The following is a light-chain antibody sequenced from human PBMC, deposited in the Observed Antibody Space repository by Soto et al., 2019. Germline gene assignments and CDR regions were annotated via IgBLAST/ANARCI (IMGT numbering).Light chain of an antibody. Sequence: EIVLTQSPGTLYLSPGEIATLSCRASQSVSSSYLAWYQQKPGQAPRLLIYGASSRATGIPDRFSGSGSGTDFTLTISRLEPEDFAMYYCQQYGRSPLVTFGQGTRLEIK. CDR3: QQYGRSPLVT. CDR1: QSVSSSY. CDR2: GAS. J-gene: IGKJ5*01. V-gene: IGKV3-20*01.